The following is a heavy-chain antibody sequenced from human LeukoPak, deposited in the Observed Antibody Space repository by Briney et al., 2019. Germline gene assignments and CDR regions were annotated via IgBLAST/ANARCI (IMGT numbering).Heavy chain of an antibody. CDR3: AKDQWPDYKKSTSAFDI. D-gene: IGHD4-11*01. J-gene: IGHJ3*02. CDR2: ISSSSSYI. V-gene: IGHV3-21*01. CDR1: GFTFSSYS. Sequence: GGSLRLSCAASGFTFSSYSMNWVRQAPGKGLEWVSSISSSSSYIYYADSVKGRFTISRDNSNNTLYLQMNGLRAEDTAVYYCAKDQWPDYKKSTSAFDIWSQGTMVTVSS.